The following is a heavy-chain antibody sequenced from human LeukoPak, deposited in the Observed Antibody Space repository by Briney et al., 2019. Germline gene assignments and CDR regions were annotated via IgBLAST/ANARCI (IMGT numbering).Heavy chain of an antibody. CDR2: IYYSGST. D-gene: IGHD3-9*01. CDR3: ARGEYYDILTGYHYPPYSD. J-gene: IGHJ4*02. V-gene: IGHV4-59*01. Sequence: SETLSLTCTVSGGSISSYYWSWIRQPPGKGLEWIGYIYYSGSTNYNPSLKSRVTISVDTSKNQFSPKLSSVTAADTAVYYCARGEYYDILTGYHYPPYSDWGQGTLVTVSS. CDR1: GGSISSYY.